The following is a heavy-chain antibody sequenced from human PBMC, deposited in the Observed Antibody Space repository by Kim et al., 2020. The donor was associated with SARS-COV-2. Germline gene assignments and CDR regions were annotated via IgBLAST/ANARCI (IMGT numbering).Heavy chain of an antibody. CDR3: ARGDIVATIGGYYYYGMDV. D-gene: IGHD5-12*01. V-gene: IGHV3-13*01. CDR1: GFTFSSYD. J-gene: IGHJ6*02. CDR2: IGTAGDT. Sequence: GGSLRLSCAASGFTFSSYDMHWVLQATGKGLEWVSAIGTAGDTYYPGSVKGRFTISRENAKNSLYLQMNSLRAGDTAVYYCARGDIVATIGGYYYYGMDVWGQGTTVTVSS.